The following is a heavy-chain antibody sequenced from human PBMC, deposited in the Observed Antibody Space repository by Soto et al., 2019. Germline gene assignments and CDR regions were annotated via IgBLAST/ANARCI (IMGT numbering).Heavy chain of an antibody. D-gene: IGHD2-2*01. J-gene: IGHJ6*02. V-gene: IGHV3-30*18. CDR2: ISYDGSNK. Sequence: GGSLRLSCAASGFTFSSYDIHWVRQAPGKGLEWVAVISYDGSNKYYADSVKGRFTISRDNSKNTLYLQMNSLRAEDTAVYYCAKAEVVVPAAHNYYYGMDVWGQGTTVTVSS. CDR3: AKAEVVVPAAHNYYYGMDV. CDR1: GFTFSSYD.